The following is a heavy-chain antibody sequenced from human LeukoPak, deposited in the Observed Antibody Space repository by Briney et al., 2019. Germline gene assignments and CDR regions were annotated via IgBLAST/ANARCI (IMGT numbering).Heavy chain of an antibody. V-gene: IGHV4-38-2*01. CDR3: ARLKRGGTSIRGVDY. J-gene: IGHJ4*02. D-gene: IGHD1-1*01. CDR1: GHSIRSGYY. CDR2: IYYSGST. Sequence: SETLSLTCSVSGHSIRSGYYWGWIRQPPGKGLEWIGSIYYSGSTYYNPSLKSRVTISADTSKNHFSLKLSSVTAADTAVYYCARLKRGGTSIRGVDYWGQGTLVTVSS.